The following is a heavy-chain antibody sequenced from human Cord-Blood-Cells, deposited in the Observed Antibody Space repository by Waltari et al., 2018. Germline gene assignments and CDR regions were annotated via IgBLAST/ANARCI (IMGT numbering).Heavy chain of an antibody. Sequence: QVQLQESGPGLVKPSETLSLTCPVSGGSVSSGSYSWSWIRQPPGKGLEWIGYIYYSGSTNYNPSLKSRVTISVDTSKNQFSLKLSSVTAADTAVYYCARTMLMVRGVNDAFDIWGQGTMVTVSS. J-gene: IGHJ3*02. D-gene: IGHD3-10*01. CDR3: ARTMLMVRGVNDAFDI. V-gene: IGHV4-61*01. CDR1: GGSVSSGSYS. CDR2: IYYSGST.